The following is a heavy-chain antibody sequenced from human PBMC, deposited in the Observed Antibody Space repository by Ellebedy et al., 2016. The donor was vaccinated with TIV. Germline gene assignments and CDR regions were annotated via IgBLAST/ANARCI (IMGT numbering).Heavy chain of an antibody. CDR1: GGSISSGDYY. CDR3: ARGRSGSYWASVYYYYMDV. V-gene: IGHV4-30-4*01. CDR2: IYYSGST. J-gene: IGHJ6*03. Sequence: SETLSLTXTVSGGSISSGDYYWSWIRQPPGKGLEWIGYIYYSGSTYYNPSLKSRVTISVDTSKNQFSLKLSSVTAADTAVYYCARGRSGSYWASVYYYYMDVWGKGTTVTVSS. D-gene: IGHD1-26*01.